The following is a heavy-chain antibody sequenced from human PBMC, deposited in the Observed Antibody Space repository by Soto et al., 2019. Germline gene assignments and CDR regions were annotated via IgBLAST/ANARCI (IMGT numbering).Heavy chain of an antibody. CDR2: IYWDDSK. D-gene: IGHD1-26*01. J-gene: IGHJ4*02. CDR1: GFSLTTDRVG. V-gene: IGHV2-5*02. CDR3: AHAYGGRSLY. Sequence: QITLKESGPTLVKPTQTLTLTCTFSGFSLTTDRVGVGWIRQPPGEALEWLAVIYWDDSKTYRPSLESRLTITKDPSKNQVALTMTNMDSLDTVTFYCAHAYGGRSLYWGQGTLVTVSS.